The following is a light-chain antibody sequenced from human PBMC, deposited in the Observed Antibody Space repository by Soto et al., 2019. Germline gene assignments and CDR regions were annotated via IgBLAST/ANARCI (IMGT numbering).Light chain of an antibody. V-gene: IGKV3-15*01. CDR2: GAS. CDR1: QSVSSN. J-gene: IGKJ1*01. CDR3: QQYNEWPPWT. Sequence: EIVLTQSPATLSLSPGERATLSCRASQSVSSNLAWYQQKPGQAPRLLIYGASTRATGIPTRFSGSRSGTEFTLTISSLQSEDFAVYYCQQYNEWPPWTFGQGT.